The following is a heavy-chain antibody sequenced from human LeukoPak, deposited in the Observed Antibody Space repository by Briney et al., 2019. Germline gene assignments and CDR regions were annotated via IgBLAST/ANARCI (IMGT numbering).Heavy chain of an antibody. V-gene: IGHV1-8*03. CDR3: ARGLEAGRVVMYYYYYMDV. CDR2: MNPNSGNT. D-gene: IGHD3-3*01. J-gene: IGHJ6*03. Sequence: ASVKVSCKASGYTFTSYDINWVRQATGQGLEWMGWMNPNSGNTGYAQKFQGRVTITRNTSISTAYMELSSLRSEGTAVYYCARGLEAGRVVMYYYYYMDVWGKGTTVTVSS. CDR1: GYTFTSYD.